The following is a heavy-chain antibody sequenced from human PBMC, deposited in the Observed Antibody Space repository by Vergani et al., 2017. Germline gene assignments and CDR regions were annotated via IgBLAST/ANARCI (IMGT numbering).Heavy chain of an antibody. V-gene: IGHV4-4*08. J-gene: IGHJ4*03. CDR2: VFRYGNV. CDR3: AWGCASNRCPTRGTVES. D-gene: IGHD2/OR15-2a*01. Sequence: VLLQEPGPGLVKPSETLSLKCSVSGASIDSFYWSWLRQSPGKGLEWIGYVFRYGNVNYNPSFNFRAAIDTSNNQLSLRLSSVTAADTAVYFCAWGCASNRCPTRGTVESWGRGTLVTVSS. CDR1: GASIDSFY.